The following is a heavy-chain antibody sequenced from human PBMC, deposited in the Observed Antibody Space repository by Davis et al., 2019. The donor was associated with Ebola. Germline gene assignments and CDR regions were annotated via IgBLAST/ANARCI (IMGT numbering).Heavy chain of an antibody. CDR2: ISTGRTTL. J-gene: IGHJ4*02. CDR3: ARSLGDIVLVPAALVTDY. V-gene: IGHV3-48*02. D-gene: IGHD2-2*01. CDR1: GFSFSRYD. Sequence: GGSLRLSCVASGFSFSRYDMNWVRQAPGKGLEWVSYISTGRTTLKYADSVKGRFTISRDNAKNSLYLQMNSLRDEDTAVYFCARSLGDIVLVPAALVTDYWGQGTLVTVSS.